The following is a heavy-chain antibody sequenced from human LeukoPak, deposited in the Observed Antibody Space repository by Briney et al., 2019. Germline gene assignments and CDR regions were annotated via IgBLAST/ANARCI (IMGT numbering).Heavy chain of an antibody. D-gene: IGHD3-22*01. J-gene: IGHJ4*02. V-gene: IGHV4-34*01. CDR3: ASSSGYYRGADYFDS. CDR2: INHSGST. CDR1: GGSFSGYY. Sequence: SETLSLTCAVYGGSFSGYYWSWIRQPPGKGLEWIGEINHSGSTNYNPSLKSRVTISVDTSKNQFSLKLSPVTAADTAVYYCASSSGYYRGADYFDSWGQGTLVTVSS.